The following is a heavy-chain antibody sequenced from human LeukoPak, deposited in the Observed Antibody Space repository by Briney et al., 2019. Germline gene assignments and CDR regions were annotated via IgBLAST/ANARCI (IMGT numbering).Heavy chain of an antibody. V-gene: IGHV4-39*01. CDR2: IYYGGST. CDR1: GGSISSSNYY. D-gene: IGHD3-22*01. Sequence: SETLSLTCTVSGGSISSSNYYWGWIRQPPGKGLEWLGIIYYGGSTYYNPSLKSRVTISVDTSKNQFSLKLSSVTAADTAVYYCARGQDYYDTSGYAFDIWGQGTMVTVSS. J-gene: IGHJ3*02. CDR3: ARGQDYYDTSGYAFDI.